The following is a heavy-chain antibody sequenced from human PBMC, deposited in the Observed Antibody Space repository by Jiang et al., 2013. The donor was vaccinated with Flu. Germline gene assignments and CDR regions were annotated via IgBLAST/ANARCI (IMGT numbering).Heavy chain of an antibody. J-gene: IGHJ4*02. CDR2: IRFDGDDK. V-gene: IGHV3-30*02. Sequence: VQLLESGGGVVQPGGSLRLSCAASGFTFSYYPMYWVRQAPGKGLEWVASIRFDGDDKYYAESVQGRFSVSRDNSKSTLFLQMNNLRPEDTSVYYCATLRGSSYDTYLADYWGQGTLVTVSS. CDR1: GFTFSYYP. D-gene: IGHD3-9*01. CDR3: ATLRGSSYDTYLADY.